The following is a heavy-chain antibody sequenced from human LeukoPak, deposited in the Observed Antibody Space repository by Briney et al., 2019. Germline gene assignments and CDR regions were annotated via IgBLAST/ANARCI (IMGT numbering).Heavy chain of an antibody. CDR3: APLGYCSGDDCHRPY. D-gene: IGHD2-15*01. V-gene: IGHV4-4*02. CDR2: IYHSGST. Sequence: SETLSLTCAVSGGSISSGNWWSWVRQPPGRGLEWIGEIYHSGSTNYNPSLKSRVTISVDKSKNQFSLKLNSVTAADTAVYYCAPLGYCSGDDCHRPYWGQGALVTVSS. CDR1: GGSISSGNW. J-gene: IGHJ4*02.